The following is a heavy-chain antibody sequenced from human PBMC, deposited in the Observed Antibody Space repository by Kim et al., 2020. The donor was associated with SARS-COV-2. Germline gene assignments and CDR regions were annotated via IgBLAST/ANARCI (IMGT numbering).Heavy chain of an antibody. D-gene: IGHD6-19*01. V-gene: IGHV3-30*04. CDR1: GFTFSSSA. J-gene: IGHJ5*02. CDR2: ISYDGTNK. CDR3: ASRALIAVAGTYWLDP. Sequence: GGSLRLSCAASGFTFSSSAMLWVRQAPGKGLEWLAVISYDGTNKFYADSVKGRFTISRDNSKNTLYLQMNSLRAEDTAVYYCASRALIAVAGTYWLDPWGQGTLVTVSS.